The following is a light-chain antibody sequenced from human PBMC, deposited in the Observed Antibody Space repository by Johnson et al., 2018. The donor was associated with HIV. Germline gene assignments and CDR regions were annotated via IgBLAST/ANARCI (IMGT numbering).Light chain of an antibody. CDR1: SSNIGNNY. CDR2: DNN. Sequence: QSVLTQPPSVSAAPGQKVTISCSGSSSNIGNNYVSWYQQLPGTAPKLLIYDNNKRPSGIPDRFSGSKSGTSATLGITGLQTGDEADYYCGTWDTSGCVFGTGTKVTVL. J-gene: IGLJ1*01. V-gene: IGLV1-51*01. CDR3: GTWDTSGCV.